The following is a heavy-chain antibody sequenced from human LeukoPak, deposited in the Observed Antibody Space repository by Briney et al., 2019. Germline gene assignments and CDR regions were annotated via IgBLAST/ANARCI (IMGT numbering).Heavy chain of an antibody. D-gene: IGHD3-10*01. CDR1: GFTFSNYN. V-gene: IGHV3-48*01. Sequence: GGSLRLSCAASGFTFSNYNMNWVRQRPGEGLQWVSYISSSSNIIYYADSVKGRFTISRDNAKNSLFLQMNSLRAEDTAVYYCARDFAREFTIDYWGQGTLVTVSS. CDR2: ISSSSNII. J-gene: IGHJ4*02. CDR3: ARDFAREFTIDY.